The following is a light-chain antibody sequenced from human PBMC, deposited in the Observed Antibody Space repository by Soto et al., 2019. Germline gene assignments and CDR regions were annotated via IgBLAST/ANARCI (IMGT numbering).Light chain of an antibody. Sequence: QSALTQPRSVSGSHGQSVTISCTGTSSDVGNYNYVSWYQQHPGKAPKLMIYDVTERPSGVPDRFSGSKSGSTASLTISGLQPEDEADYYCCSYAGSFTWVFGGGTKLTVL. CDR3: CSYAGSFTWV. J-gene: IGLJ3*02. CDR1: SSDVGNYNY. V-gene: IGLV2-11*01. CDR2: DVT.